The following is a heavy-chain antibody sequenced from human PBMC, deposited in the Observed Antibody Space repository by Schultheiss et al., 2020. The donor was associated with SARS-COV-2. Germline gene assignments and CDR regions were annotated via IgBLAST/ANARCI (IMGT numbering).Heavy chain of an antibody. D-gene: IGHD3-10*01. CDR3: AKDRSLWFGEALDY. Sequence: GGSLRLSCAASGFTFSSYGMHWVRQAPGKGLEWVSYISSGGSTYYADSVKGRFTISRDNSKNSLYLQMNSLRAEDTAVYYCAKDRSLWFGEALDYWGQGTLVTVSS. CDR1: GFTFSSYG. V-gene: IGHV3-48*01. J-gene: IGHJ4*02. CDR2: ISSGGST.